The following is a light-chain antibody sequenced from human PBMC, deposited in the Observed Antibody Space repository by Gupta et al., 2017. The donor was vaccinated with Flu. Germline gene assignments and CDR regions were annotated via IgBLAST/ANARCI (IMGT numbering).Light chain of an antibody. CDR1: SSDVGGYNY. V-gene: IGLV2-14*01. CDR3: SSYTSSSTYV. Sequence: SALTQPASVSGSPGQSITISCTGTSSDVGGYNYVSWYQQHPGKAPKLMIYEVSNRPSGVSNRFSGSKSGNTASLTISGRQAEDEADYYCSSYTSSSTYVFGTGTKVTVL. J-gene: IGLJ1*01. CDR2: EVS.